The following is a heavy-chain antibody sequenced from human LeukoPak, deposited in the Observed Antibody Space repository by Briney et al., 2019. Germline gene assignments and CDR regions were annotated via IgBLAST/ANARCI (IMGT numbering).Heavy chain of an antibody. Sequence: PSETLSLTCTVSGGSISSYSWTWIRQPPGKGLEWIGSIYYSGSTNYNPSLKSRVTISVDTSKNQFSLKLSSVTAADTAVYYRVRDRVLGAFDIWGQGTMVTVSS. CDR1: GGSISSYS. CDR2: IYYSGST. J-gene: IGHJ3*02. V-gene: IGHV4-59*01. D-gene: IGHD3-16*01. CDR3: VRDRVLGAFDI.